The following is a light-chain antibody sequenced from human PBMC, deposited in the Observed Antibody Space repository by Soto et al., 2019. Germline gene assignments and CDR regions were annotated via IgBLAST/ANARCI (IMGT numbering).Light chain of an antibody. Sequence: AVLLTQSPSSFSASKGDRATITCRASPDIHNYLAWYQQVPGKAPKLLLYAASILQTGVPSRFRGSVSGTDFTLTIDGLQSEDFATYFWQHYYNYPWTVGQGTTVE. CDR3: QHYYNYPWT. CDR2: AAS. J-gene: IGKJ1*01. V-gene: IGKV1-8*01. CDR1: PDIHNY.